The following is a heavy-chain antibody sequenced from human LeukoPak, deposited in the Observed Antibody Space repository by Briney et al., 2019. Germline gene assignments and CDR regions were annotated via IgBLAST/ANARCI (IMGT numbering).Heavy chain of an antibody. CDR1: GGSISGYY. CDR2: IYYSGST. J-gene: IGHJ6*03. V-gene: IGHV4-59*01. CDR3: ARVSPTVSDSYYYYYMDV. D-gene: IGHD4-17*01. Sequence: SETLSLTCTVSGGSISGYYWSWIRQPPGKGLEWIGYIYYSGSTNYNPSLKSRVTISVDTSKNQFSLKLSSVTAADTAVYYCARVSPTVSDSYYYYYMDVWGKGTTVTVSS.